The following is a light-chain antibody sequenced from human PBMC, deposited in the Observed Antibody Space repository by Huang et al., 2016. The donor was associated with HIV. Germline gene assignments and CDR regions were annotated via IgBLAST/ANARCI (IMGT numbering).Light chain of an antibody. CDR1: QSIRSS. J-gene: IGKJ2*01. Sequence: DIQMTQSPSSLSASVGDRVTISCRSSQSIRSSLNWYQQKPGKAPKLLIYAASSLQSGVPSRFSGSGSGTDFTLTISSLQPEDFATYYCQQSYSSPATFGQGTKLEIK. CDR3: QQSYSSPAT. V-gene: IGKV1-39*01. CDR2: AAS.